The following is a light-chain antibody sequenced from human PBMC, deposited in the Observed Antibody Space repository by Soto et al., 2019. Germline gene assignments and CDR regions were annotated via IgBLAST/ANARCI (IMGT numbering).Light chain of an antibody. V-gene: IGLV2-14*01. CDR2: EVS. Sequence: SALTQPASVSGSPGQSITISCTGTSSDVGGYEYVSWYQQHPGKAPKLMIYEVSNRPSGVSHRFSGSKSGNTASLTISGLQAEDEADYYCSSYTTANTYVFGTGTKVTVL. CDR3: SSYTTANTYV. J-gene: IGLJ1*01. CDR1: SSDVGGYEY.